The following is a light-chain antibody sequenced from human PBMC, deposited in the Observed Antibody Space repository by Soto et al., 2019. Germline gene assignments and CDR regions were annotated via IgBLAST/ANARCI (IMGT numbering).Light chain of an antibody. V-gene: IGKV1-5*01. CDR3: QQYNSYPYT. J-gene: IGKJ2*01. Sequence: DIQMTQSPSTLSASVGDRVTITCRPSQRFSNWLAWYQQRPGKAPKLLIYDVSSLESGVPSRFSGSVSGTAFMLTISSLQPEDFATYYCQQYNSYPYTFGQGTKLEIK. CDR1: QRFSNW. CDR2: DVS.